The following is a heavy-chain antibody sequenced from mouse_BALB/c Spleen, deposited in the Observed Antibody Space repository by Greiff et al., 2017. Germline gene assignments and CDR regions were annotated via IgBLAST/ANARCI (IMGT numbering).Heavy chain of an antibody. Sequence: EVKLVESGPELVKPGASVKMSCKASGYTFTSYVMHWVKQKPGQGLEWIGYINPYNDGTKYNEKFKGKATLTSDKSSSTAYMELSSLTSEDSAVYYCARDGDYYGSSPDYWGQGTTLTVSS. D-gene: IGHD1-1*01. CDR3: ARDGDYYGSSPDY. V-gene: IGHV1-14*01. J-gene: IGHJ2*01. CDR1: GYTFTSYV. CDR2: INPYNDGT.